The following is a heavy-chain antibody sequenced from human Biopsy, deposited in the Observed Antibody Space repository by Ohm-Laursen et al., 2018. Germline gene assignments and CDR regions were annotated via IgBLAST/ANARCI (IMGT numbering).Heavy chain of an antibody. J-gene: IGHJ6*02. D-gene: IGHD2-15*01. Sequence: SSVKVSCKASGGTFSSDIFAWVRQAPGQGLEWMGRIISVHDIANYAQKFQGRVTITADKSTSTAYMELRNLRSEDTAVYYCAGTLVDCTSGTCYDVGDGMDVWGQGTTVIVSS. V-gene: IGHV1-69*02. CDR2: IISVHDIA. CDR1: GGTFSSDI. CDR3: AGTLVDCTSGTCYDVGDGMDV.